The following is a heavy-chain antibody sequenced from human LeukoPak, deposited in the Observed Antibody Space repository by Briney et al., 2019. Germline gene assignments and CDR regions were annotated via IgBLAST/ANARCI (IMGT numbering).Heavy chain of an antibody. CDR3: ARDSGSGYYSRRGGYFDY. Sequence: PSETLSLTCTVSGGSISSYYWSWIRQPAGKGLEWIGRIYTSGSTNYNPSLKSRVTISVDKSKNQFSLKLSSVTAADTAVYYCARDSGSGYYSRRGGYFDYWGQGTLVTVSS. CDR2: IYTSGST. CDR1: GGSISSYY. D-gene: IGHD3-3*01. V-gene: IGHV4-4*07. J-gene: IGHJ4*02.